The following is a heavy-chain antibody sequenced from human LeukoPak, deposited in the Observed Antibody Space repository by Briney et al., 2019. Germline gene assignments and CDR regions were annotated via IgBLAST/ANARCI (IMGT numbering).Heavy chain of an antibody. D-gene: IGHD5-24*01. V-gene: IGHV3-7*01. CDR1: GFIFSSYW. CDR3: VREARESGGFDY. CDR2: IKQDGSEK. Sequence: GGSLRLSCAASGFIFSSYWMSWVRQAPGKGLEWVANIKQDGSEKYYVDSVKGRFTISRDNAKNSLYLQMNSLRAEDTAVYYCVREARESGGFDYWGQGTLVTVSS. J-gene: IGHJ4*02.